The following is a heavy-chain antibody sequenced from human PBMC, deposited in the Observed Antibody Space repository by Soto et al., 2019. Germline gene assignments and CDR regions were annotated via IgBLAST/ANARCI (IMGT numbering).Heavy chain of an antibody. CDR3: ARAGYDILTVYATLDY. Sequence: GGSLRLSCAASGFTFSSYWMHWVRQAPGKGLVWVSRINSDGSSTSYADSVKGRFTISRDNAKNTLYLQMNSLRAEDTAVYYCARAGYDILTVYATLDYWGRGPLVTVSS. V-gene: IGHV3-74*01. CDR1: GFTFSSYW. J-gene: IGHJ4*02. D-gene: IGHD3-9*01. CDR2: INSDGSST.